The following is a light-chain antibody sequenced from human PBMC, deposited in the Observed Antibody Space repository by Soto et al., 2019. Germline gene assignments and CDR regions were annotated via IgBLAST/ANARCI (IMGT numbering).Light chain of an antibody. J-gene: IGKJ4*01. CDR3: QQYGSSPLT. CDR1: QSVSSSS. V-gene: IGKV3-20*01. Sequence: EIVLTQSPGTLSLSPGERATLSCRASQSVSSSSLAWYQQQPGQAPSLVIYGASSRAAGITDRFSGSGSGTDFTLTISRLEPDAFAVYYCQQYGSSPLTFGGGTKVEIK. CDR2: GAS.